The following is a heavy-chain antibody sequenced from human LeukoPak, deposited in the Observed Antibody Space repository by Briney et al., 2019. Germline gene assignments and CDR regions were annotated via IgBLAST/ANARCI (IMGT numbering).Heavy chain of an antibody. D-gene: IGHD3-22*01. CDR3: ARVSAYYDSSGYNERSRTNWFDP. J-gene: IGHJ5*02. V-gene: IGHV1-46*01. Sequence: GASVTVSCKASGYTFTSYYMHWVRQAPGQGLEWMGLINPSGGSTNYAQTFQGRVTMTRDTSTSTVYMELSSLRSEDTAVYYGARVSAYYDSSGYNERSRTNWFDPWGQGTLVTVSS. CDR2: INPSGGST. CDR1: GYTFTSYY.